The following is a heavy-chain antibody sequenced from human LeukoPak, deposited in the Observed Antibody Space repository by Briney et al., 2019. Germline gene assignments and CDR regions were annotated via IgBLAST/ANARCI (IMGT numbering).Heavy chain of an antibody. CDR2: ISSSSSYI. D-gene: IGHD3-10*01. J-gene: IGHJ4*02. V-gene: IGHV3-21*04. Sequence: KSGGSLGLSCAVSGITLSNYGMSWVRQAPGKGLEWVSSISSSSSYIYYADSVKGRFTISRDNAKNSLYLQMNSLRAEDTAVYYCAKEAKYYYGSGSYYNIWGQGTLVTVSS. CDR1: GITLSNYG. CDR3: AKEAKYYYGSGSYYNI.